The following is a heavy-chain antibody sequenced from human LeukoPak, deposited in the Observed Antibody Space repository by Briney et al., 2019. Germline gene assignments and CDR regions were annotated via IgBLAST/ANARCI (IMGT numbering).Heavy chain of an antibody. Sequence: ASVKVSCKASGYTFTNYGIGWVRQAPGQGLEWMAWISAYNGNTNYAQKFQGRVTMTTDTSTSTAYMELRSLRSDDTAVYYCARYYYCSGGSCYSFLSYWGQGTLVTVSS. V-gene: IGHV1-18*01. CDR1: GYTFTNYG. J-gene: IGHJ4*02. CDR3: ARYYYCSGGSCYSFLSY. D-gene: IGHD2-15*01. CDR2: ISAYNGNT.